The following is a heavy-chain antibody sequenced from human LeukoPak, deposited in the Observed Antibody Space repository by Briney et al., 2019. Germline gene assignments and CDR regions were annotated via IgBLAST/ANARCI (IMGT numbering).Heavy chain of an antibody. CDR2: ISAYNGNT. D-gene: IGHD5-12*01. V-gene: IGHV1-18*01. Sequence: ASVKVSCKASGYTFTSYGISWVRQAPGQGLERMGWISAYNGNTNYAQKSQGRVTMTRDTSISTAYMELSRLRSDDTAVYYCARYNGYDYTIDYWGQGTLVTVSS. CDR3: ARYNGYDYTIDY. CDR1: GYTFTSYG. J-gene: IGHJ4*02.